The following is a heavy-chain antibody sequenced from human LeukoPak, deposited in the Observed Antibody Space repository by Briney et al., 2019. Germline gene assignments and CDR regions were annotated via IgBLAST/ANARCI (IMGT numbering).Heavy chain of an antibody. D-gene: IGHD5-24*01. V-gene: IGHV3-23*01. CDR3: AKGGDGYNYYFDY. J-gene: IGHJ4*02. CDR2: ISGSGGSI. Sequence: PGGSLRLSCTASGFTLSGYTISWVRQAPGKGLEWVSGISGSGGSIRYADSVKGRFIISRDNSKNTLYLQMNSLRAEDTAVYYCAKGGDGYNYYFDYWGQETLVTVSS. CDR1: GFTLSGYT.